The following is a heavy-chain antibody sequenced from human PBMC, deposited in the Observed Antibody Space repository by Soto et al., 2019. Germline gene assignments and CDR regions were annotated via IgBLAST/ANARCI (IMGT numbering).Heavy chain of an antibody. CDR2: IIPIFGTA. D-gene: IGHD6-6*01. CDR3: ARGDSSSSTPGDP. V-gene: IGHV1-69*13. Sequence: SVKVSFKASGGTFSSYAISWVRQAPGQGLEWMGGIIPIFGTANYAQKFQGRVTITADESTSTAYMELSSLRSEDTAVYYCARGDSSSSTPGDPWGQGTLVTVSS. CDR1: GGTFSSYA. J-gene: IGHJ5*02.